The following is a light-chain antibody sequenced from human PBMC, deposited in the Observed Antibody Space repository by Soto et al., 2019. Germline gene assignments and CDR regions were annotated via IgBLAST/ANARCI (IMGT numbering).Light chain of an antibody. CDR3: LQDNNYPWT. CDR1: QAILAD. Sequence: AIQMTQSPSSLSASVGDRVTITCLASQAILADLGWYQQKPGKVPKLLIYGASSLESGVPSRFSGSGSGTDFTLTISSLQPEDFVTYYCLQDNNYPWTSGQGNKVEIK. CDR2: GAS. V-gene: IGKV1-6*01. J-gene: IGKJ1*01.